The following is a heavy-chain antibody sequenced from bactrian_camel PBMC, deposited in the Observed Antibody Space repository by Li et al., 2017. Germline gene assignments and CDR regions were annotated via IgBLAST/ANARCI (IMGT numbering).Heavy chain of an antibody. CDR3: ASDSPYGGDWCHNY. CDR2: SASDGGVT. V-gene: IGHV3S40*01. J-gene: IGHJ4*01. D-gene: IGHD6*01. Sequence: VQLVESGGDLVQPGGSLRLSCEASGFTFSSYYMTWIRQGPGKGLEWVSNSASDGGVTSYADSVKGRFTISRDNAKNTLYLQMDSLKSEDTAVYYCASDSPYGGDWCHNYWGQGTQVTVS. CDR1: GFTFSSYY.